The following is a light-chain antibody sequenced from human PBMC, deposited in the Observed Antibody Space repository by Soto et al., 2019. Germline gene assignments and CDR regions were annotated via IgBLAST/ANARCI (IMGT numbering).Light chain of an antibody. V-gene: IGKV3-15*01. CDR1: QSVSSN. CDR3: QQYNNWPPMA. CDR2: GAS. J-gene: IGKJ1*01. Sequence: EIVMTQSPATLSVSPGERATLSCRASQSVSSNLAWYQQKPGQAPRLLIYGASTRATCIPARFSGSGSGAEFTLTISSLQSEDFAVYYCQQYNNWPPMAFGQGTKVEIK.